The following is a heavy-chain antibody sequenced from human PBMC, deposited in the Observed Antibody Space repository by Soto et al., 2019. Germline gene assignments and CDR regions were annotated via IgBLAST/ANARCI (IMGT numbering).Heavy chain of an antibody. V-gene: IGHV5-10-1*01. CDR3: ARHRGAYFDWLWDY. CDR2: IDPSYSYT. Sequence: PGEALKISCNGSGYSFTSYWISWVRQMPGKGLEWMGRIDPSYSYTNYSPSFQGHGTISADKSISTAYLQWSSLKASDTAMYYCARHRGAYFDWLWDYWGQGTLVTVSS. D-gene: IGHD3-9*01. CDR1: GYSFTSYW. J-gene: IGHJ4*02.